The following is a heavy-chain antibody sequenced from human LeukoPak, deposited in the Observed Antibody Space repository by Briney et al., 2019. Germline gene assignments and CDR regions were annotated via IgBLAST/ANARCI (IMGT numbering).Heavy chain of an antibody. V-gene: IGHV4-34*01. J-gene: IGHJ4*02. CDR2: INHSGST. CDR1: GGSFSGYY. CDR3: ARGRIGIAAAGRCFDY. D-gene: IGHD6-13*01. Sequence: SSETLSLTCAVYGGSFSGYYWSWIRQPPGKGLEWIGEINHSGSTNYNPSLKSRVTISVDTSKNQFSLKLSSVTAADTAVYYCARGRIGIAAAGRCFDYWGQGTLVTVSS.